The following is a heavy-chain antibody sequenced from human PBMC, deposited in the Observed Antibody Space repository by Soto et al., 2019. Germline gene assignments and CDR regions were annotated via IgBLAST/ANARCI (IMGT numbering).Heavy chain of an antibody. CDR3: ARQGFGALPGLVDV. V-gene: IGHV4-59*08. Sequence: QVPLQESGPGLVKPSETLSLSCTVSGGSISNYYWSWFRQTPGKGLEWIGYVHDSWGSNYNPSLKSRVAISLDTSKSQFSLKLTSVPATDTAVYYCARQGFGALPGLVDVWGQGPTVTVSS. CDR2: VHDSWGS. D-gene: IGHD3-10*01. J-gene: IGHJ6*02. CDR1: GGSISNYY.